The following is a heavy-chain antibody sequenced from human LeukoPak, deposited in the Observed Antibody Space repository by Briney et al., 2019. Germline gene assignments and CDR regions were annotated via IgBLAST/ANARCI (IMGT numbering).Heavy chain of an antibody. V-gene: IGHV3-23*01. Sequence: GGSLRLSCAASGFTLSSYAMSWLRHAPGKGLEWFSAISGRCGSTYYADSVKGRFTVSRDNSKNTLYLQMNSLRAEDTAVYYCAKDAVDRSGYSYYFDYWGQGTLVTVSS. CDR2: ISGRCGST. J-gene: IGHJ4*02. CDR1: GFTLSSYA. D-gene: IGHD3-22*01. CDR3: AKDAVDRSGYSYYFDY.